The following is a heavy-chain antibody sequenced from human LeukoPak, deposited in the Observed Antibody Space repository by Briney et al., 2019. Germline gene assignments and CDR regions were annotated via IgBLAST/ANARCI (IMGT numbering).Heavy chain of an antibody. D-gene: IGHD3-16*01. CDR1: GGSISSGDYY. J-gene: IGHJ2*01. V-gene: IGHV4-30-4*01. CDR2: IYYSGST. Sequence: SETLSLTCTVSGGSISSGDYYWSWIRQPPGKGLEWIGYIYYSGSTYYNPSLKSRVTISVDTSKNQFSLKLSSVTAADTAVYYCVGVPHTCYFDLGARAPLVPVS. CDR3: VGVPHTCYFDL.